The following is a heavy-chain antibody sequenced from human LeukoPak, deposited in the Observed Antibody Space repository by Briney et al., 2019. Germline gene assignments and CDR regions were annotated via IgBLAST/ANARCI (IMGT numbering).Heavy chain of an antibody. CDR1: GFTFDDYA. Sequence: PGGSLRLSCAASGFTFDDYAMHWVRQAPGKGLEWVSLISGDGGSTYYADSVKGRFTISRDNSKNSLYLQMNSLRTEDTTLYYCAKDMFQGAVAGTKGFDYWGQGTLVTVSS. CDR3: AKDMFQGAVAGTKGFDY. D-gene: IGHD6-19*01. V-gene: IGHV3-43*02. J-gene: IGHJ4*02. CDR2: ISGDGGST.